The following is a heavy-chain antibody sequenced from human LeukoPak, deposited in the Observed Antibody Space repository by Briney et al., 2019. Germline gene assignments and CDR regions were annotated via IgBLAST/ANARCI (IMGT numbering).Heavy chain of an antibody. V-gene: IGHV4-34*01. D-gene: IGHD2-2*01. CDR2: VNHSGST. CDR1: GGSFSGYY. Sequence: SETLSLTCALYGGSFSGYYWRWIRQPPGKGLEWIGEVNHSGSTNYNPSLKSRVTISVDTSKNQFSLKLSSVTAADTAVYYCARDAPHGCSSTSCYLAGYGMDVWGQGTTVTVSS. J-gene: IGHJ6*02. CDR3: ARDAPHGCSSTSCYLAGYGMDV.